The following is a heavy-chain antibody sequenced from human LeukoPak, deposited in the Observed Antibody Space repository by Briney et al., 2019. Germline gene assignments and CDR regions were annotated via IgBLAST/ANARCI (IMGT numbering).Heavy chain of an antibody. CDR3: ARAADYYYDSSGCIATGY. J-gene: IGHJ4*02. CDR1: GFTFSSYS. V-gene: IGHV3-21*01. CDR2: ISSSSSYI. D-gene: IGHD3-22*01. Sequence: GGPLRLSCAASGFTFSSYSMNWVRQAPGKGLEWVSSISSSSSYIYYADSVKGRFTISRDNAKNSLYLQMNSLRAEDAAVYYCARAADYYYDSSGCIATGYWGQGTLVTVSS.